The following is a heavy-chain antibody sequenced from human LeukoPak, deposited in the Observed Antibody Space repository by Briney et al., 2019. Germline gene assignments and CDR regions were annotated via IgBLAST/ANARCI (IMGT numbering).Heavy chain of an antibody. V-gene: IGHV4-59*01. D-gene: IGHD6-6*01. CDR3: ARGGSSTNYYYYYYGMDV. Sequence: PSETLSLTRTVSGGSISSYYWSWIRQPPGKGLEWIGYIYYSGSTNYNPSLKSRVTISVDTSKNQFSLKLSSVTAADTAVYYCARGGSSTNYYYYYYGMDVWGQGTTVTVSS. CDR1: GGSISSYY. J-gene: IGHJ6*02. CDR2: IYYSGST.